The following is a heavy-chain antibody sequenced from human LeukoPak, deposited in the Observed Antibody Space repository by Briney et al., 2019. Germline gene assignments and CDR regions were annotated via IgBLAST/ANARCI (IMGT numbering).Heavy chain of an antibody. CDR2: ISGSGGST. V-gene: IGHV3-23*01. CDR3: ANAITIFGVVKNYYYGMDV. Sequence: GGSLRLSCAASGFTVSSNYMSWVRQAPGKGLEWVSAISGSGGSTYYADSVKGRFTISRDNSKNTLYLQMNSLRAEDTAVYYCANAITIFGVVKNYYYGMDVWGQGTTVTVSS. D-gene: IGHD3-3*01. J-gene: IGHJ6*02. CDR1: GFTVSSNY.